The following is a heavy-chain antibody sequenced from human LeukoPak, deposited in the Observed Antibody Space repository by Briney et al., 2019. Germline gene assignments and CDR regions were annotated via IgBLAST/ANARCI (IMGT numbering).Heavy chain of an antibody. CDR2: ISYDGSNK. CDR1: GFTFSSYG. D-gene: IGHD3-10*01. J-gene: IGHJ4*02. V-gene: IGHV3-30*18. CDR3: AKDEGGSGSYYSDILDY. Sequence: GRSLRLSCAASGFTFSSYGMHWVRQAPGKGLEWVAVISYDGSNKYYADSVKGRFTISRDNSKNTLYLQMNSLRAEDTAVYYCAKDEGGSGSYYSDILDYWGQGTLVTVSS.